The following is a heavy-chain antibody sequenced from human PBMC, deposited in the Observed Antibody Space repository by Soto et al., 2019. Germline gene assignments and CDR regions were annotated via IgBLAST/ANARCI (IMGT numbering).Heavy chain of an antibody. Sequence: EVQLAESGGGLVQPGGSLRLSCAASGFTFSPYCMHWVRQAPGKGLVWVSRINPDGSSTNYADSVKGRFTISRDNAKNTLYLQMNSLRAADTAVYYCGRVGSNSPNGMDVWGQGPTVTVSS. J-gene: IGHJ6*02. CDR2: INPDGSST. V-gene: IGHV3-74*01. D-gene: IGHD4-4*01. CDR3: GRVGSNSPNGMDV. CDR1: GFTFSPYC.